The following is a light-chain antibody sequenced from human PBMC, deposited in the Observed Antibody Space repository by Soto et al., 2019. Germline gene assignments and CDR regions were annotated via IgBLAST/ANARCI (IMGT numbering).Light chain of an antibody. CDR2: GAS. CDR3: QQYGSSL. Sequence: LTQAPGTRALSPGGRGTLSCRASQSVSSSYLAWYQQKPGQAPRLLIYGASSRATGIPDRFSGSGSGTDFTLTISRLEPEDFAVYYCQQYGSSLFGPGAKVDIK. V-gene: IGKV3-20*01. J-gene: IGKJ3*01. CDR1: QSVSSSY.